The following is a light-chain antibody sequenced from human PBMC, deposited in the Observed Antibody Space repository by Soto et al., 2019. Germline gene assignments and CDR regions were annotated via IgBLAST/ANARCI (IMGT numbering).Light chain of an antibody. J-gene: IGLJ2*01. CDR1: NIGSKS. V-gene: IGLV3-21*01. CDR3: QVWESGSDHPGV. CDR2: YDS. Sequence: SYELTQPPSVSVAPGKTATIICGVNNIGSKSVNWYQQKPGQAPVVVIYYDSERPSGIPERFSGSNSGNTATLTISRVEAGDEADYSCQVWESGSDHPGVFGGGTKRTV.